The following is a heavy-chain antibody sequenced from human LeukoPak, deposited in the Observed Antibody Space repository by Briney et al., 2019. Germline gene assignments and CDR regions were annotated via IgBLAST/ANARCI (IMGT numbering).Heavy chain of an antibody. D-gene: IGHD3-16*02. V-gene: IGHV3-74*03. CDR1: GFTFSSYW. J-gene: IGHJ4*02. CDR2: IRSDGSDT. CDR3: ARDVRYSMNS. Sequence: GGSLRLSCAASGFTFSSYWMHWVRQAPGKGLVWVSRIRSDGSDTTYADFVKGRFTISRDNAKNTLYLQMNSLRAEDTAVYYCARDVRYSMNSWGQGTLVTVSS.